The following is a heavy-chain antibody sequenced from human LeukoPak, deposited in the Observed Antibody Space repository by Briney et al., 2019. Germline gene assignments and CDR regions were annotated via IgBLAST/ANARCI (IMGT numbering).Heavy chain of an antibody. CDR1: GFTFSSYA. Sequence: GRSLRLSCAASGFTFSSYAMHWVRQAPGKGLEWVAVISYDGSNKYYADSVKGRFTSSRDNAKNSLYLQMNSLRAEDTAVYYCARDHSGFGESHFDYWGQGTLVTVSS. CDR2: ISYDGSNK. V-gene: IGHV3-30-3*01. D-gene: IGHD3-10*01. J-gene: IGHJ4*02. CDR3: ARDHSGFGESHFDY.